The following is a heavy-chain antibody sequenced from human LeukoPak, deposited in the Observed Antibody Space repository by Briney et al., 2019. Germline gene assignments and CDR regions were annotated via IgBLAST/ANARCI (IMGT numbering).Heavy chain of an antibody. J-gene: IGHJ6*03. D-gene: IGHD3-10*01. CDR2: IYNSGST. V-gene: IGHV4-4*08. CDR1: GGSISSYY. Sequence: SETLSLTCTVSGGSISSYYWSWIRQPPGKGLEWIGYIYNSGSTNYNPSLKSRVTISVDTSKNQFSLKLSSVTAADTAVYYCARDGITMVRGGNYYYYYMDVWGKGTTVTISS. CDR3: ARDGITMVRGGNYYYYYMDV.